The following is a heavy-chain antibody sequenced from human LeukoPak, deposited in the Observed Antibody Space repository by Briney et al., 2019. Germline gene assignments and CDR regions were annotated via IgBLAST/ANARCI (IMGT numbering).Heavy chain of an antibody. V-gene: IGHV4-38-2*02. CDR1: GYSISSGYY. Sequence: SETLSLTCTVSGYSISSGYYWGWIRQPPGKGLEWIGSIYHSGSTYYNPSLKSRVTISVDTSKNQFSLKLSSETAADTAVYYCARAQGNDPWFDPWGQGTLVTVSS. D-gene: IGHD1-1*01. CDR3: ARAQGNDPWFDP. J-gene: IGHJ5*02. CDR2: IYHSGST.